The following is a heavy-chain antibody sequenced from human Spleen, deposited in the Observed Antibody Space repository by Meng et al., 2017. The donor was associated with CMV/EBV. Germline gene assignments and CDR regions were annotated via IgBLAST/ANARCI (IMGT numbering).Heavy chain of an antibody. CDR2: ISSSSSYI. CDR1: GFTFSSYS. CDR3: AKDLGRGSYPPAIGAFDS. D-gene: IGHD1-26*01. V-gene: IGHV3-21*04. Sequence: GGSLRLSCAASGFTFSSYSMNWVRQAPGKGLEWVSSISSSSSYIYYADSVKGRFTISRDNSKNTLYLQMNSLRVEDTAIYYCAKDLGRGSYPPAIGAFDSWGQGTLVTVSS. J-gene: IGHJ4*02.